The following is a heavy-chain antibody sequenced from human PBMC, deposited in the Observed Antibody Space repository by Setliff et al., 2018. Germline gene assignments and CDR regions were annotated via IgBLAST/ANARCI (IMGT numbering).Heavy chain of an antibody. D-gene: IGHD3-9*01. CDR3: ARGRHHDTLSGYIDF. V-gene: IGHV3-30*02. Sequence: PGGSLRLSCAASGFTFYNYGMHWVRQAPGKGLEWVGFIRYDGSNKYYADSVKGRFTVSRDNSKNTLYLQMNSLRAEDTAFYYCARGRHHDTLSGYIDFLGQGTLVTSPQ. J-gene: IGHJ4*02. CDR2: IRYDGSNK. CDR1: GFTFYNYG.